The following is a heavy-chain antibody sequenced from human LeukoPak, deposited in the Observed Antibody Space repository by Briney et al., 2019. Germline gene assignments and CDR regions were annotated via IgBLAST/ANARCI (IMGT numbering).Heavy chain of an antibody. J-gene: IGHJ3*02. Sequence: GGSLRLSCAASGFSFSSYWMTWVRQAPGKGLERVSAIDGSGVTSFYGDSVKARFTISRDNSKNTLYLQMNSLRAEDTALYYCAKRVAEQSTSWYIDIWGLGTMVTVSS. CDR3: AKRVAEQSTSWYIDI. CDR1: GFSFSSYW. D-gene: IGHD6-19*01. CDR2: IDGSGVTS. V-gene: IGHV3-23*02.